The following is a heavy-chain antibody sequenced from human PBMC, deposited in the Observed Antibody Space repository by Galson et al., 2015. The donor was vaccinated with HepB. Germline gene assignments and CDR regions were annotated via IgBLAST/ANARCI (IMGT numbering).Heavy chain of an antibody. Sequence: SETLSLTCTVSGGSISRSSYYWGWIRQPPGKGLEWIGSIYYSGRTYYNPSLKSRVTISVDTSKNQFSLKLSSVTAADTAVYYCARHNPHPYIVVVTAIRGYFDHWGQGALVTVSA. CDR2: IYYSGRT. J-gene: IGHJ4*02. D-gene: IGHD2-21*02. CDR3: ARHNPHPYIVVVTAIRGYFDH. CDR1: GGSISRSSYY. V-gene: IGHV4-39*01.